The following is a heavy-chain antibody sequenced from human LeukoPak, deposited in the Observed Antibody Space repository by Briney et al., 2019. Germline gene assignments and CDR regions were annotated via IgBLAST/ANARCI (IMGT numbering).Heavy chain of an antibody. CDR1: GFTFSNYA. Sequence: GGSLRLSCAASGFTFSNYAMTWVRRAPGKGLEWVPAISGSGGSTYYADSVKGRFTISRDNSKNTLFLQMNSLRAEDTAVYYCARRSGIAVAGAFDYWGQGTLVTVSS. V-gene: IGHV3-23*01. D-gene: IGHD6-19*01. CDR2: ISGSGGST. J-gene: IGHJ4*02. CDR3: ARRSGIAVAGAFDY.